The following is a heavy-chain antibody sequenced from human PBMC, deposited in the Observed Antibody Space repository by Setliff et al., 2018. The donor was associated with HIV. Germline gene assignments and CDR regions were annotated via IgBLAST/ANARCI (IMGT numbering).Heavy chain of an antibody. D-gene: IGHD4-17*01. CDR3: VKARVDGDYYYYYYMDV. Sequence: PGGSLRLSCSASGFTFSSYAMHWVRQAPGKGLEYVSAISSNGGSTYYADSVKGRFTISRGNSKNTLYLQMSSLRAEDTAVYYCVKARVDGDYYYYYYMDVWGKGTTVTVS. V-gene: IGHV3-64D*09. CDR2: ISSNGGST. J-gene: IGHJ6*03. CDR1: GFTFSSYA.